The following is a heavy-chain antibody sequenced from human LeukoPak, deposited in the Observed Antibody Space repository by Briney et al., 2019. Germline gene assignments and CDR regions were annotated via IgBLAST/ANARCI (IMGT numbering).Heavy chain of an antibody. J-gene: IGHJ4*02. CDR1: GYTFTSYY. CDR3: ARGIVYYYDSSGYSNYYFDY. V-gene: IGHV1-46*01. Sequence: GASVKVSCKASGYTFTSYYMHWVRQAPGQGLEWMGIINPTGDSTTYAQKFQGRITMTRDTSTSTAYMELRSLRSDDTAVYYCARGIVYYYDSSGYSNYYFDYWGQGTLVTVSS. CDR2: INPTGDST. D-gene: IGHD3-22*01.